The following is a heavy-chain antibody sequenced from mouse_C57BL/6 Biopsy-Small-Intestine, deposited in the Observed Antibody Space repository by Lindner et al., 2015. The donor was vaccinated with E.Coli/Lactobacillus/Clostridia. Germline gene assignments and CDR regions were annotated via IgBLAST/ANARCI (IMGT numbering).Heavy chain of an antibody. V-gene: IGHV1-80*01. D-gene: IGHD5-5*01. Sequence: VQLQESGAELVKPGASVKISCKASGYAFSSYWMNWVKQRPGKGLEWIGQIYPGDGDTNYNGKFKGRATLTADKSSSTAYMQLSSPTSEDSAVYFCARRDYPSWFLYWGQGTLVTVSA. J-gene: IGHJ3*01. CDR1: GYAFSSYW. CDR3: ARRDYPSWFLY. CDR2: IYPGDGDT.